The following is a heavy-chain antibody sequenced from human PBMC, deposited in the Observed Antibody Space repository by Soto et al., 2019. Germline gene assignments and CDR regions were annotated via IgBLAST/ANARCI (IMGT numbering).Heavy chain of an antibody. Sequence: PSETLSLTCTVSGGSISSYYWSWIRQSPGKGLEWIGYIYYSGSTNYNPSLKSRVTMSVDTSKNQFSLKLSSVTAADTAVYYCARRYGDCFDYWGQGTLVTVSS. J-gene: IGHJ4*02. CDR2: IYYSGST. D-gene: IGHD4-17*01. CDR3: ARRYGDCFDY. V-gene: IGHV4-59*08. CDR1: GGSISSYY.